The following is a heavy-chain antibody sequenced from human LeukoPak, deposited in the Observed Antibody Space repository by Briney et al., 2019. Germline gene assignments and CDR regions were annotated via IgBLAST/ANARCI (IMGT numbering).Heavy chain of an antibody. J-gene: IGHJ6*03. Sequence: GGSLRLSCAASGFTFSSYNMNWVRQAPGKGLEWVSSIASGSSYRFYADSVKGRFTISRDNAKNSLYLQMNSLRAEDTAVYYCARDPYSGSYGNYYYYFMDVWGKGTTVTISS. CDR2: IASGSSYR. CDR1: GFTFSSYN. V-gene: IGHV3-21*01. CDR3: ARDPYSGSYGNYYYYFMDV. D-gene: IGHD1-26*01.